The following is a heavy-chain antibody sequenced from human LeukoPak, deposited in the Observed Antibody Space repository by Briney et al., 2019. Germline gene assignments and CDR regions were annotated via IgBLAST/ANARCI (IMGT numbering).Heavy chain of an antibody. CDR2: INPSSGGT. J-gene: IGHJ4*02. Sequence: ASVKVSCKASGYAFTGYYMHWVRQAPGQGLKWMGWINPSSGGTNYAQKFQGRVTMTRDTSISTAYMELSRLRSDDTAVYYCARELGEYYYDSSGIDYWGQGTLVTVSS. D-gene: IGHD3-22*01. CDR1: GYAFTGYY. V-gene: IGHV1-2*02. CDR3: ARELGEYYYDSSGIDY.